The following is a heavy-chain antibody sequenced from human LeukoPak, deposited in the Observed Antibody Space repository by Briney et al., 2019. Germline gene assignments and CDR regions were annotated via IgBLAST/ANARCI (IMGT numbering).Heavy chain of an antibody. CDR2: ISSSSSYI. CDR3: ARDRGDFWSGTNWFDP. D-gene: IGHD3-3*01. V-gene: IGHV3-21*01. CDR1: GFTFSSYS. Sequence: GGSLRLSCAASGFTFSSYSMNWVRQAPGKGLEWVSSISSSSSYIYYADSVKGRFTISRDNAKNSLYLQMNSLRAEDTAVYYCARDRGDFWSGTNWFDPWGQGTLVTVSS. J-gene: IGHJ5*02.